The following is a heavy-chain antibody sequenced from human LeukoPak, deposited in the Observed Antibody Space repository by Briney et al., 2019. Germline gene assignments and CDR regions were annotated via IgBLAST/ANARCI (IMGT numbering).Heavy chain of an antibody. V-gene: IGHV4-34*01. Sequence: PSETLSLTCAVYGGSFSGYYWSWIRQPPGKGLEWIGEINHSGSTNYNPSLKSRVTISVDTSKNQFSLKLSCVTAADTAVYYCARKGGRYSYGPDYYFDYWGQGTLVTVSS. J-gene: IGHJ4*02. D-gene: IGHD5-18*01. CDR2: INHSGST. CDR1: GGSFSGYY. CDR3: ARKGGRYSYGPDYYFDY.